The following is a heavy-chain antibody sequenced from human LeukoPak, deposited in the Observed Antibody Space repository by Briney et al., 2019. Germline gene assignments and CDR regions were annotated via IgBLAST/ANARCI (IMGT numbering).Heavy chain of an antibody. V-gene: IGHV3-30*18. CDR1: GFTFSSYG. CDR2: ISYDGSNK. Sequence: GGSLRLSCAASGFTFSSYGMHWVRQAPGKGLEWVAVISYDGSNKYYADSVKGRFTISRDNSKNTLYLQMNSLRAEDTAVYYCAKDSYYSGWYLNYYYGMGVWGQGTTVTVSS. CDR3: AKDSYYSGWYLNYYYGMGV. J-gene: IGHJ6*02. D-gene: IGHD6-19*01.